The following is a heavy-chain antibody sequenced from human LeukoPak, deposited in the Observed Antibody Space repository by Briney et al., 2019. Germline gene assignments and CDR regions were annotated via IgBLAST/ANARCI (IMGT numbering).Heavy chain of an antibody. J-gene: IGHJ1*01. CDR2: IYSGGST. CDR3: ARDQRVGATRYFQH. D-gene: IGHD1-26*01. CDR1: GFTVSSNY. V-gene: IGHV3-53*01. Sequence: PGGSLKPSCAAPGFTVSSNYMSWVRQPPGKGWDWAQVIYSGGSTYYADSVKGRFTISRDNSKNTLYLQMNSLRAEDTAVYYCARDQRVGATRYFQHWGQGTLVTVSS.